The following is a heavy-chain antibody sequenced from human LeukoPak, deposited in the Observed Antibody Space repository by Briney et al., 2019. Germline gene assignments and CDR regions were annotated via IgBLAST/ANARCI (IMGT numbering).Heavy chain of an antibody. D-gene: IGHD5-12*01. CDR3: ARGIYSGYELLPLFDY. CDR2: IYPGDSDT. Sequence: GESLKISCKGSGYSFTSYWIGWVRQMPGKGLEWMGIIYPGDSDTRYSPSFQGQVTISADKSISTAYLQWSSLKASDTAMYYCARGIYSGYELLPLFDYWGQGTLVTVSS. CDR1: GYSFTSYW. J-gene: IGHJ4*02. V-gene: IGHV5-51*01.